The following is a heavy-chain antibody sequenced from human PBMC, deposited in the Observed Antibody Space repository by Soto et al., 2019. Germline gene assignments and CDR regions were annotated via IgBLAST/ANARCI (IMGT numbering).Heavy chain of an antibody. CDR1: GFTFGNVW. CDR2: IKSKSDGGTT. CDR3: IKDMDV. V-gene: IGHV3-15*07. J-gene: IGHJ6*02. Sequence: PGGSLKLSCAASGFTFGNVWMNWVRQAPGKGLEWVGRIKSKSDGGTTDYAAPVKGRFIISRDDSKNTLYLQMNSLKTEDTAVYYCIKDMDVWGQGTTVTVSS.